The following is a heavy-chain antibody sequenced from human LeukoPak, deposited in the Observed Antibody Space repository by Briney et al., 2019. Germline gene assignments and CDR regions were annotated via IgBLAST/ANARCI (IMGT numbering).Heavy chain of an antibody. D-gene: IGHD5-12*01. CDR3: ARLGGYSGYDPVDY. CDR2: IHSSGST. V-gene: IGHV4-59*01. Sequence: PSETLSLTCTVSGGSIISYDWSWIRQPPGKGLEWIAYIHSSGSTNYNPSLKSRVTISVDTSKNQFSLKLSSVTAADTAVYYCARLGGYSGYDPVDYWGQGTLVTVSS. J-gene: IGHJ4*02. CDR1: GGSIISYD.